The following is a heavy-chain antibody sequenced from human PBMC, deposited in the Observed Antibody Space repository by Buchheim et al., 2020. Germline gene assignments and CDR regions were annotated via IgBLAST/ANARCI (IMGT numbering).Heavy chain of an antibody. CDR2: IWYDGSNK. Sequence: QVQLVESGGGVVQPGRSLRLSCAASGFTFSSYGMHWVRQAPGKGLEWVAVIWYDGSNKYYAASVKGRFTISSDNSKNMLYLQMNSLRAEDTAVYYCARGEMATIGGVDYWGQGTL. D-gene: IGHD5-24*01. CDR1: GFTFSSYG. CDR3: ARGEMATIGGVDY. J-gene: IGHJ4*02. V-gene: IGHV3-33*01.